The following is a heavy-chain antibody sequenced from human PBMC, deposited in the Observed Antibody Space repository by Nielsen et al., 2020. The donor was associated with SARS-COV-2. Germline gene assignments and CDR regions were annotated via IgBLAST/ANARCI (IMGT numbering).Heavy chain of an antibody. CDR1: GFTFDDYG. Sequence: GESLKISCAASGFTFDDYGMSWVRQAPGKGLEWVSGINWNGGSTGYADSVKGRFTISRDNAKNSLYLQMNSLRDEDTAVYFCARDLGGYSRDYGMDVWGQGTTVIVSS. D-gene: IGHD5-18*01. V-gene: IGHV3-20*04. CDR3: ARDLGGYSRDYGMDV. CDR2: INWNGGST. J-gene: IGHJ6*02.